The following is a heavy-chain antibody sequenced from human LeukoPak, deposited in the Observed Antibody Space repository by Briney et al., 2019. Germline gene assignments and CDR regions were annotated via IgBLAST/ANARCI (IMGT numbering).Heavy chain of an antibody. CDR3: ARDWGASGGYFVDY. D-gene: IGHD3-10*01. CDR2: ISYDGGNK. J-gene: IGHJ4*02. Sequence: GGSLRLSCAASGFTFSSCAMHWVRQAPGKGLEWVAVISYDGGNKYYADSVKGRFTISRDNSKNTLYLQMNSLRAEDTAVYYCARDWGASGGYFVDYWGQGTLVTVSS. V-gene: IGHV3-30*04. CDR1: GFTFSSCA.